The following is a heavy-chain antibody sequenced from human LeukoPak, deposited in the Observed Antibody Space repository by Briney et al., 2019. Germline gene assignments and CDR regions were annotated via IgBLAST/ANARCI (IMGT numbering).Heavy chain of an antibody. V-gene: IGHV4-59*11. CDR1: GGSISSHY. CDR3: TRLLDNDSSGYPDTFDM. CDR2: FYYSGST. Sequence: SETLSLTCTVSGGSISSHYWSWIRQPPGKGLEWIGYFYYSGSTNYNPSLQGRVTISVDTSKNHFSLKLTSVTAADTAVYYCTRLLDNDSSGYPDTFDMWGQGTMVTVSS. J-gene: IGHJ3*02. D-gene: IGHD3-22*01.